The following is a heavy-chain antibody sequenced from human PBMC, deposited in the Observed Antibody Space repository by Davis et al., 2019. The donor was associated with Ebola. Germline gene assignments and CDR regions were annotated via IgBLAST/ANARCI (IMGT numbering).Heavy chain of an antibody. CDR2: ISYDGSNK. CDR1: GFIFSSYV. Sequence: GGSLRLSCSASGFIFSSYVMSWVRLAPGKGLEWVAVISYDGSNKYYADSVKGRFTISRDNSKNTLYLQMNSLRAEDTAVYYCAKDDYHSGSPFDYWGQGTLVTVSS. D-gene: IGHD1-26*01. V-gene: IGHV3-30*18. CDR3: AKDDYHSGSPFDY. J-gene: IGHJ4*02.